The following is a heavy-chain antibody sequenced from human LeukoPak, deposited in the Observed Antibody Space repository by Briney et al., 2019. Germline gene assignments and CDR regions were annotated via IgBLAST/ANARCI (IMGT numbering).Heavy chain of an antibody. CDR1: GFTFSSYA. Sequence: GGSLRLSCAASGFTFSSYAMSWVRQAPGKGLEWVSAISGSGGSTYYADSVRGRFTISRDNSENTLSLQMKSLRDEDTALYYCARGKLEFVYWGQGTLVTVSS. V-gene: IGHV3-23*01. D-gene: IGHD1-1*01. J-gene: IGHJ4*02. CDR2: ISGSGGST. CDR3: ARGKLEFVY.